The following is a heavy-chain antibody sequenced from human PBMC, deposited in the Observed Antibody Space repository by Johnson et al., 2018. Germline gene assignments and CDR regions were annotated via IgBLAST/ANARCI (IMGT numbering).Heavy chain of an antibody. CDR2: INPSGGST. V-gene: IGHV1-46*01. Sequence: QVQLQESGAEVKKPGSSVKVSCKASGGTFSSYAISWVRQAPGQGLEWMGIINPSGGSTSYAQKFQGRVTMTRDTSTSTVYMELSSLRSEDTAGYYCAYSRCYPLMAIRGMDVWGQGTTVTVSS. J-gene: IGHJ6*02. CDR3: AYSRCYPLMAIRGMDV. CDR1: GGTFSSYA. D-gene: IGHD3-22*01.